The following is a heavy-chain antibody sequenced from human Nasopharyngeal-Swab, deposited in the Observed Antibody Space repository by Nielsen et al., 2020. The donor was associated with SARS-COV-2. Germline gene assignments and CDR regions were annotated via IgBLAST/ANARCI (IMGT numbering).Heavy chain of an antibody. Sequence: GESLKISCAASGFTFSSHGMHWVRQAPGKGLEWVAVIWYDGSNKYYADSVKGRFTISRDNSKNTLYLQMNSLRAEDTAVYYCARDRRGSTTAMVHNFDYWGQGTLVTVSS. J-gene: IGHJ4*02. CDR3: ARDRRGSTTAMVHNFDY. CDR2: IWYDGSNK. CDR1: GFTFSSHG. V-gene: IGHV3-33*01. D-gene: IGHD5-18*01.